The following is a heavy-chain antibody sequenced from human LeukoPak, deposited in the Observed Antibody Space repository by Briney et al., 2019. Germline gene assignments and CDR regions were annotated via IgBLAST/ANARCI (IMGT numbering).Heavy chain of an antibody. CDR1: GGSISSSSYY. D-gene: IGHD5-18*01. V-gene: IGHV4-39*01. CDR2: IYYSGST. J-gene: IGHJ5*02. CDR3: ARVPDTTSNWFDP. Sequence: PSETLSLTCTVSGGSISSSSYYWGWIRQPPGKGLEWIGSIYYSGSTYYNPSLKGRVAISVDTSKNQFSLKLSSVTAADTAVYYCARVPDTTSNWFDPWGQGTLVTVSS.